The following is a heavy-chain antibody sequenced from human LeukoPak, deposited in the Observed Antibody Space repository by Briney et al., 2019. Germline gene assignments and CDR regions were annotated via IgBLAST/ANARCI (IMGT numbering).Heavy chain of an antibody. D-gene: IGHD1-26*01. CDR2: IWYDGSNK. J-gene: IGHJ4*02. CDR3: AGDRATSYFDY. Sequence: GRSLRLSCAASGFTLSSYGMHWVRQAPGKGLEWVAVIWYDGSNKYYADSVKGRFTISRDNSKNTLYLQMNSLRAEVTAVYYCAGDRATSYFDYWGQGALVTISS. CDR1: GFTLSSYG. V-gene: IGHV3-33*01.